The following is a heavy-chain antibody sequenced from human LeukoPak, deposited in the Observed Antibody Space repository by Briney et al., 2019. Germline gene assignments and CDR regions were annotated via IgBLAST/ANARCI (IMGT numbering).Heavy chain of an antibody. CDR3: ARDPYSSSWGWFDP. Sequence: SETLSLTCTVSGGSISSYYWSWIRQPPGKGLEWIGYIYYSGSTNYNPSLKSRVTIPVDTSKNQFSLKLSSVTAADTAVYYCARDPYSSSWGWFDPWGQGTLVTVSS. J-gene: IGHJ5*02. CDR1: GGSISSYY. D-gene: IGHD6-13*01. CDR2: IYYSGST. V-gene: IGHV4-59*01.